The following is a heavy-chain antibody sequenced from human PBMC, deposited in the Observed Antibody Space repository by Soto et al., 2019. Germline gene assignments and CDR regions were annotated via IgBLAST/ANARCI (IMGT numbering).Heavy chain of an antibody. V-gene: IGHV1-69*13. D-gene: IGHD2-2*01. CDR3: ASLDHCSSTSCYPSGYGMDV. J-gene: IGHJ6*02. Sequence: SVKVSCTASGGTFSSYAISWVRQAPGQGLEWMGGIIPIFGTANYAQKFQGRVTITADESTSTAYMELSSLRSEDTAVYYCASLDHCSSTSCYPSGYGMDVWGQGTTVTVSS. CDR2: IIPIFGTA. CDR1: GGTFSSYA.